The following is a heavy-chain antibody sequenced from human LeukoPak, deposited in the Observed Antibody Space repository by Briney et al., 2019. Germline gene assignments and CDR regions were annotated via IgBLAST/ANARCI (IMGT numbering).Heavy chain of an antibody. Sequence: GGSLRLSCAASGFTFSNHGMNWVRQAPGKGLEWVPGISPSGDITYYADSVKGRFTISRDNSKNTLHLEVISLTAEDTAVYYCAKDDAWIRFGEWSQGTLVTVSS. D-gene: IGHD3-10*01. V-gene: IGHV3-23*01. CDR3: AKDDAWIRFGE. J-gene: IGHJ4*02. CDR1: GFTFSNHG. CDR2: ISPSGDIT.